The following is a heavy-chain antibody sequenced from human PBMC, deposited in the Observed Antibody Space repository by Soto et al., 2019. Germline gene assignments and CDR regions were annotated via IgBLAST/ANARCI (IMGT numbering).Heavy chain of an antibody. CDR1: GFPFSRVS. CDR3: ARVAY. V-gene: IGHV3-21*01. Sequence: GGSLRLSCEAFGFPFSRVSMNLVRQVPGKGLEWVASISSGSSDTWYADSVKGRFIISRDNAQNSLFLHMNTLRPEDTAMYYCARVAYWGPGKQVTVSS. CDR2: ISSGSSDT. J-gene: IGHJ4*02.